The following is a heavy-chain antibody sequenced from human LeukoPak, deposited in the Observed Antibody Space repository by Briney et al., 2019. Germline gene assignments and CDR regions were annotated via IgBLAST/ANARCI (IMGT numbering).Heavy chain of an antibody. Sequence: ASVKVSCKASGYTFTSYGISWVRQAPGQGLEWMGWISAYNGNTNYAQKLQGRVTMTTDTSTSTAYMELRSLRPDDTAVYYCARDTYEHPYFDYWGQGTLVTVSS. CDR2: ISAYNGNT. J-gene: IGHJ4*02. CDR1: GYTFTSYG. D-gene: IGHD3-3*01. CDR3: ARDTYEHPYFDY. V-gene: IGHV1-18*01.